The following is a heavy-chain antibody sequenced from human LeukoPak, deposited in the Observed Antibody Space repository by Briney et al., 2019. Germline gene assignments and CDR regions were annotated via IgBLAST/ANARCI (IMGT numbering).Heavy chain of an antibody. CDR3: ARWDYDFWSGYLVV. CDR2: IYHSGST. D-gene: IGHD3-3*01. V-gene: IGHV4-30-2*01. J-gene: IGHJ4*02. CDR1: GGSISSGGYY. Sequence: KPSQTLSLTCTVSGGSISSGGYYWSWIRQPPGKGLEWIGYIYHSGSTYYNPSLKSRVTISVDRSKNQFSLKLSSVTAADTAVYYCARWDYDFWSGYLVVWGQGTLVTVSS.